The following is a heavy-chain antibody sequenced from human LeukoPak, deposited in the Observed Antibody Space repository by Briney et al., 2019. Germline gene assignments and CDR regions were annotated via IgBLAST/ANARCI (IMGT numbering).Heavy chain of an antibody. CDR3: AREGYGDSLGYYYMDV. Sequence: PSETLSLTCTASGGSISSYYWSWIRQPAGKGLEWIGRIYTSGSTNYNPSLKSRVTMSVDTSKNQFSLKLSSVTAADTAVYYCAREGYGDSLGYYYMDVWGKGTTVTVSS. CDR2: IYTSGST. CDR1: GGSISSYY. D-gene: IGHD4-17*01. V-gene: IGHV4-4*07. J-gene: IGHJ6*03.